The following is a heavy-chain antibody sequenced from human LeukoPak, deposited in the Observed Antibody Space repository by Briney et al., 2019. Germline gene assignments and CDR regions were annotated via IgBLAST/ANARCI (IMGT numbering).Heavy chain of an antibody. D-gene: IGHD3-22*01. V-gene: IGHV1-46*03. J-gene: IGHJ3*02. CDR3: ARVYYDSSGYYPKHAFDI. Sequence: ASVKVSCKASGYTFTSYYMHWVRQAPGQGLEWMGIINPSGGSTSYAQKFQSRVTMTRDTSTSTGYMELSSLISEDTAVYYCARVYYDSSGYYPKHAFDIWGQGTMVTVSS. CDR1: GYTFTSYY. CDR2: INPSGGST.